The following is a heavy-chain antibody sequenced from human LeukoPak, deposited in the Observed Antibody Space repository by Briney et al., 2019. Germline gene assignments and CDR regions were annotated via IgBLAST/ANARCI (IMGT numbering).Heavy chain of an antibody. Sequence: SETLSLTCAVSGGSINSDDWWSWVRQSPGKGLEWIGAIYHRSGTPTYNPSLKSRVTISVDKSKNQFSLNLSSATAADTAVYFCAGGGNWRLDPWGQGTLVTVSS. CDR3: AGGGNWRLDP. D-gene: IGHD1-1*01. V-gene: IGHV4-4*02. J-gene: IGHJ5*02. CDR1: GGSINSDDW. CDR2: IYHRSGTP.